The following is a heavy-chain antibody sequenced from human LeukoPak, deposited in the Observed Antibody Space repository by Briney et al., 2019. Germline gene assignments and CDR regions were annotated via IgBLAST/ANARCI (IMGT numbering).Heavy chain of an antibody. Sequence: GRSLRLSCAASGFTFSSYSMHWVRQAPGKGLEWVAVISYDGSNKYYADSVKGRFTISRDNSKNTLYLQMNSMRAEDTAVYYCAKERANYYDSSGLLDYWGQGTLVTVSS. D-gene: IGHD3-22*01. CDR3: AKERANYYDSSGLLDY. V-gene: IGHV3-30*18. J-gene: IGHJ4*02. CDR1: GFTFSSYS. CDR2: ISYDGSNK.